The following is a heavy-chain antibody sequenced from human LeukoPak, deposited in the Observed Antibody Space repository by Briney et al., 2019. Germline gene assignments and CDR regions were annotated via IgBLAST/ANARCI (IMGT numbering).Heavy chain of an antibody. D-gene: IGHD3-10*01. CDR3: ARSWRSGSYSDY. CDR1: GFTFSDYY. V-gene: IGHV3-11*01. CDR2: ISSSGSTI. J-gene: IGHJ4*02. Sequence: PGRSLRLSCAASGFTFSDYYMSWIRQAPGKGLEWVSYISSSGSTIYYADSVKGRFTISRDNAKNSLYLQMNSLRAEDTAVYYCARSWRSGSYSDYWGQGTLVTVSS.